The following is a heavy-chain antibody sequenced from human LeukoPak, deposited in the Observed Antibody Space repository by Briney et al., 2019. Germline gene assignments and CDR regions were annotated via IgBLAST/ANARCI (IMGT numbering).Heavy chain of an antibody. CDR1: GGSISGSSYA. J-gene: IGHJ3*02. CDR3: AGEDYFDSSGYASWRFDI. V-gene: IGHV4-39*07. Sequence: SSETLSLTCSVSGGSISGSSYAWGWIRQPPTKGPEWIGNIDYSGTTHYNPSLKSRVTISVDTSKNQFSLKLTSVTTADTAVYYCAGEDYFDSSGYASWRFDIWGQGTMVTVSS. CDR2: IDYSGTT. D-gene: IGHD3-22*01.